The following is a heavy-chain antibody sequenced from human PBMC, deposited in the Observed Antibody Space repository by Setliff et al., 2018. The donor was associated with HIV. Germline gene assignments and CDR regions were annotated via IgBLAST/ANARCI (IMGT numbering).Heavy chain of an antibody. D-gene: IGHD1-7*01. CDR1: GGSISSGSYY. Sequence: PSETLSLTCTVSGGSISSGSYYWSWIRQPAGKGLEWIGHIYYSGSTNYNPSLKSRVTISVDTSKNQFSLKLSSVTAADTAVYYCARGDGTKYYYYYYMDVWGKGTTVTVSS. CDR3: ARGDGTKYYYYYYMDV. V-gene: IGHV4-61*10. CDR2: IYYSGST. J-gene: IGHJ6*03.